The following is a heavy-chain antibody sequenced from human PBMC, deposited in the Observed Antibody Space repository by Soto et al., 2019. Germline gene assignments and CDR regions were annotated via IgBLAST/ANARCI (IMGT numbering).Heavy chain of an antibody. CDR3: TKEMGSAIPFES. Sequence: QVQLVESGGDVVQPGRSLRLSCVGSGYTFSTFGMHWVRQAPGKGLEWVAVMSYDGRNEYYADSVRGRFTISRDNSKNTLYRQMNRLRAEDTAIYYCTKEMGSAIPFESWGQGTLVTVSS. CDR1: GYTFSTFG. CDR2: MSYDGRNE. D-gene: IGHD2-8*01. J-gene: IGHJ4*02. V-gene: IGHV3-30*18.